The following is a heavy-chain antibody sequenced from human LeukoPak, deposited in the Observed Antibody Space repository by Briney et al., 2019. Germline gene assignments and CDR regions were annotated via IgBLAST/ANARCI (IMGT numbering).Heavy chain of an antibody. J-gene: IGHJ4*02. CDR1: GYTFSGFY. D-gene: IGHD5-18*01. CDR3: ARDGRLRNGYDNFYI. Sequence: ASVKVSCKASGYTFSGFYINWVRQAPGQGLEWMGWINPKNGDTHYAQDFLGRVTMTRDTSISTAYMELSRLTSDDTAAYYCARDGRLRNGYDNFYIWGQGTLVTVSS. CDR2: INPKNGDT. V-gene: IGHV1-2*02.